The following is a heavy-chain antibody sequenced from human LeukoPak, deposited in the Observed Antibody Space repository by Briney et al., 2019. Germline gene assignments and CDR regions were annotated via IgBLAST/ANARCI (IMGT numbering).Heavy chain of an antibody. CDR1: GGSFSGYY. CDR3: ARGVFVRSSSWYEGYYYYYGMDV. D-gene: IGHD6-13*01. CDR2: INHSGST. J-gene: IGHJ6*04. Sequence: PSETLSLTCAVYGGSFSGYYWSWICQPPGKGLEWIGEINHSGSTNYNPSLKSRVTISVDTSKNQFSLKLSSVTAADTAVYYCARGVFVRSSSWYEGYYYYYGMDVWGKGTTVTVSS. V-gene: IGHV4-34*01.